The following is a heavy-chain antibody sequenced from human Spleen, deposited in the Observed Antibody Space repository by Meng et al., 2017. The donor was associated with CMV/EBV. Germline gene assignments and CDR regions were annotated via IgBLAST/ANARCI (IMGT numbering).Heavy chain of an antibody. CDR1: GYRCTSYS. J-gene: IGHJ4*02. CDR2: IYPGDSDT. D-gene: IGHD1-26*01. V-gene: IGHV5-51*01. CDR3: ARHREGNLDY. Sequence: KISCKGSGYRCTSYSIGWVRQMPGKGLEWMGIIYPGDSDTRYSPSFQGQVTISADKSISTAYLQWSSLKASDTAMYYCARHREGNLDYWGQGTLVTVSS.